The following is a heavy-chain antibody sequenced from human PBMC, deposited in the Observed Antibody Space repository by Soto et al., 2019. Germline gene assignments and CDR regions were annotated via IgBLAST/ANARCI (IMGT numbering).Heavy chain of an antibody. CDR3: AKGAPVLRFLEWFFDY. CDR2: ISGSGGST. Sequence: GGSLRLSCAASGFTFSSYAMSWVRQAPGKGLEWVSAISGSGGSTYYADSVKGRFTISRDNSKTTPYLQMNSLRAEDTAVYYCAKGAPVLRFLEWFFDYWGQGTLVTVSS. V-gene: IGHV3-23*01. D-gene: IGHD3-3*01. CDR1: GFTFSSYA. J-gene: IGHJ4*02.